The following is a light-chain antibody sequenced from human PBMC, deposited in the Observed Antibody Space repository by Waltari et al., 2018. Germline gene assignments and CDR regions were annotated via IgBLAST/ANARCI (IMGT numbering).Light chain of an antibody. V-gene: IGKV1-39*01. CDR3: QQSYTTPYT. J-gene: IGKJ2*01. CDR2: TAS. CDR1: QSITSH. Sequence: DIMMTKAPSSLSASAGDRVTITCRASQSITSHLDWYQQQPGKAPKLQIYTASSLQSGVPSRFSGSGSGTHFTLTISSLQPEDFATYFCQQSYTTPYTFGQGTKLEIK.